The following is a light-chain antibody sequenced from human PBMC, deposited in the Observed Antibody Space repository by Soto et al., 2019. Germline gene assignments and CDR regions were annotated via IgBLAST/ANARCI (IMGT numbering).Light chain of an antibody. Sequence: QSALTQPPSASGSPGQSVIISCTGPSSDVGGYNYVSWYQQHPGKAPKLMIYEVSKRPSGVPDRFSGSKSGNTASLTVSGLQAEDEADYYCSSYAGSNNPVVFGGGTKLTVL. CDR2: EVS. V-gene: IGLV2-8*01. CDR3: SSYAGSNNPVV. CDR1: SSDVGGYNY. J-gene: IGLJ2*01.